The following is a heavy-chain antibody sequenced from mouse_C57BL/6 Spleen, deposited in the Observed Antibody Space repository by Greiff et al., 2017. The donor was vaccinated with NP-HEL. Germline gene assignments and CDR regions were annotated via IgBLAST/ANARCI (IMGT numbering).Heavy chain of an antibody. V-gene: IGHV1-82*01. CDR3: ARSYYSSWFAY. Sequence: VKLMESGPELVKPGASVKISCKASGYAFSSSWMNWVKQRPGKGLEWIGRIYPGDGDTNYNGKFKGKATLTADKSSSTAYMQLSSLTSEDSAVYFCARSYYSSWFAYWGQGTLVTVSA. J-gene: IGHJ3*01. D-gene: IGHD2-12*01. CDR1: GYAFSSSW. CDR2: IYPGDGDT.